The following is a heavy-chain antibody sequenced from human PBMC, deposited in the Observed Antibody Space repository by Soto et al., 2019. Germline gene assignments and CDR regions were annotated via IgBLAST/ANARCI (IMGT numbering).Heavy chain of an antibody. CDR1: GFTFSDHY. Sequence: EVQLVESGGGLVQPGGSQRLSCAASGFTFSDHYMDWVRQAPGKGLEWVGRIRNKANSYTTDYAASVKGRFTISRDDSKASLYLQMNRLKTEDTAIYYCARDSGKGAYFDYLGHGTLATVSS. CDR2: IRNKANSYTT. D-gene: IGHD1-26*01. V-gene: IGHV3-72*01. CDR3: ARDSGKGAYFDY. J-gene: IGHJ4*01.